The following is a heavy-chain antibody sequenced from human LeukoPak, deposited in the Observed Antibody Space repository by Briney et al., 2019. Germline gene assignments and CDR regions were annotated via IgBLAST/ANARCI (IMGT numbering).Heavy chain of an antibody. CDR3: ARVRRYCSGGSCYAWFDP. CDR1: GFIFSHYH. Sequence: GGSLRLSCAASGFIFSHYHMNWVRQAPGKGLEWVSYISSSGSTIYYADSVKGRFTISRDNAKNSLYLQMNSLRAEDTAVYYCARVRRYCSGGSCYAWFDPWGQGTLVTVSS. D-gene: IGHD2-15*01. V-gene: IGHV3-11*01. J-gene: IGHJ5*02. CDR2: ISSSGSTI.